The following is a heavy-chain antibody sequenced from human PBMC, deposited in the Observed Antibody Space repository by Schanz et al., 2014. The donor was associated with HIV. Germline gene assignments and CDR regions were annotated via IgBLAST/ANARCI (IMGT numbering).Heavy chain of an antibody. CDR1: GYSFNDYG. CDR2: ISGYNGNT. CDR3: ARGPKWEGLMDV. Sequence: QVQLVQSGAEVKKPGASVKVSCKASGYSFNDYGVSWMRQAPGQGLEWMGWISGYNGNTDYAQKFQDRVTMTTDTSTSTAYMELRSLRSADTAVYYCARGPKWEGLMDVWGQGTTVIVSS. J-gene: IGHJ6*02. D-gene: IGHD1-26*01. V-gene: IGHV1-18*01.